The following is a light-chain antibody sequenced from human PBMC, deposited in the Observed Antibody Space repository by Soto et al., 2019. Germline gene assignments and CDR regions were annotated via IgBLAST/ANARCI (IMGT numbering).Light chain of an antibody. CDR3: QQYNNWPIT. CDR2: KVS. CDR1: ETINNW. Sequence: DIQVTQSPSTLSASVGDRVTITGRASETINNWLAWYQQKPGKAPKLLIYKVSSLESGVPSRFSGSGSGTEFTLTISSLQSEDFEIYYCQQYNNWPITFGQGTRLEIK. V-gene: IGKV1-5*03. J-gene: IGKJ5*01.